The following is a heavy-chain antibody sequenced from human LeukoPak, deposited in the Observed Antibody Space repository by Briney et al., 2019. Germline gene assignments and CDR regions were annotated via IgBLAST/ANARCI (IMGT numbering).Heavy chain of an antibody. Sequence: ETLSLTCAVYGGSFSGYYWSWIRQPPGKGLEWIGEINHSGSTNYNPSLKSRVTISIDTSKNQFSLKLSSVTAADTAVYYCARVSGGYYYYYYMDVWGKGTTVTISS. J-gene: IGHJ6*03. V-gene: IGHV4-34*01. CDR2: INHSGST. D-gene: IGHD1-26*01. CDR1: GGSFSGYY. CDR3: ARVSGGYYYYYYMDV.